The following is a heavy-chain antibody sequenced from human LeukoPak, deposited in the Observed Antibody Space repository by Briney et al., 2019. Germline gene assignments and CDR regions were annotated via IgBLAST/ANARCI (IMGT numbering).Heavy chain of an antibody. V-gene: IGHV4-4*07. J-gene: IGHJ3*02. D-gene: IGHD2-2*01. CDR1: GGSISNYY. CDR3: ARSRCSSISCASRGAFDI. CDR2: IYTSGST. Sequence: SKTLSLTCNVSGGSISNYYWSWIRQPAGKGLELIGRIYTSGSTNYNPSLKSRVTMSVDTSKNQFSLKLSSVTVADTAVYYCARSRCSSISCASRGAFDIWGQGTMVTVSS.